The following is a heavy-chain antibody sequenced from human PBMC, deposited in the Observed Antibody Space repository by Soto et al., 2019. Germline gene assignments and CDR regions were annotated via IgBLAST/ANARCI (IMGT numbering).Heavy chain of an antibody. J-gene: IGHJ4*02. CDR2: IYYSGST. V-gene: IGHV4-39*01. CDR3: ASYAVITRYFDY. CDR1: GGSISSSSYY. D-gene: IGHD3-22*01. Sequence: SVTLSLTCPVSGGSISSSSYYWGWLRQPPGKGLEWIGSIYYSGSTYYNPSLKSRVTISVDTSKNQFSLKLSSVTAADTAVYYCASYAVITRYFDYWGQGTLVTVSS.